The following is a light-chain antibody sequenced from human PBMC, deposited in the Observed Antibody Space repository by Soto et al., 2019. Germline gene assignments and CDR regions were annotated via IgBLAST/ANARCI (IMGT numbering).Light chain of an antibody. CDR3: QQYNTWPGT. J-gene: IGKJ1*01. CDR1: QSISSS. Sequence: EIVMTRSPATLSVSPGERATLSCRASQSISSSLAWYQQKPGQAPRLLIYGASTRATAIPARFSGSGSGTQFTLTISSLQPEDFGTYYCQQYNTWPGTFGQGTKVDNK. CDR2: GAS. V-gene: IGKV3-15*01.